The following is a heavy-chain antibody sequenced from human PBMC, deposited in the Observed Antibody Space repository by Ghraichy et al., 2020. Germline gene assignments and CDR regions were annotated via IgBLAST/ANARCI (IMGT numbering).Heavy chain of an antibody. V-gene: IGHV3-7*01. CDR1: KFTFSKYW. J-gene: IGHJ4*02. CDR2: INQDGSEK. CDR3: ARENPTSLKNFDN. Sequence: GESLNISCAASKFTFSKYWMTWVRQAPGKGLEWVANINQDGSEKYYVDSVKGRFTVSRDNAYNSLYLQMNGLRAEDTALYYCARENPTSLKNFDNWGQGTLVTVSS. D-gene: IGHD1-14*01.